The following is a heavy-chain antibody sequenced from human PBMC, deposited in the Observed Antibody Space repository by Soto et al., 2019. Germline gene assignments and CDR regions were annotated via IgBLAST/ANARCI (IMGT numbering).Heavy chain of an antibody. CDR1: GFSFCGYA. CDR2: ILNDGISK. CDR3: ARDPTSKATRPVDY. J-gene: IGHJ4*02. D-gene: IGHD6-6*01. V-gene: IGHV3-30-3*01. Sequence: GGPLRLSCAASGFSFCGYAIHWGRQALGKGLEWVAIILNDGISKYYEASVKARFPISRENSKDTLYLQMNRLRAEDTPVYYCARDPTSKATRPVDYWGQGPLVTVS.